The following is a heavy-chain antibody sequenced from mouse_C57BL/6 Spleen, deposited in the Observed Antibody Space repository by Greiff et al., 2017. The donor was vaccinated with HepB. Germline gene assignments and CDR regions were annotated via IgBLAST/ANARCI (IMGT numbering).Heavy chain of an antibody. CDR3: TTGGTCPFAY. J-gene: IGHJ3*01. V-gene: IGHV14-1*01. CDR1: GFNIKDYY. D-gene: IGHD4-1*01. Sequence: VQLQQSGAELVRPGASVKLSCTASGFNIKDYYMHWVKQRPEQGLEGIGRIDPEDGDPEYAPKFQGKATMTADTSSHTAYLQLSSLTSEDTAVYYCTTGGTCPFAYWGQGPLVTVSA. CDR2: IDPEDGDP.